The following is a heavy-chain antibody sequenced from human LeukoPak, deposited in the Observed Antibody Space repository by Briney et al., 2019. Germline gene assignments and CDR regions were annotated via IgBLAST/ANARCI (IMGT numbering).Heavy chain of an antibody. J-gene: IGHJ3*02. CDR1: AGTSSRHY. D-gene: IGHD1-26*01. CDR3: ARDRRRDRLHAFDI. V-gene: IGHV4-59*11. Sequence: SGTLSLTCTVSAGTSSRHYWSWIRQPPGKGLEWNAYIDYSGSTNYNPSLKSRLTISLDASKNQFPLKLSSVTATDTAVYYCARDRRRDRLHAFDIWGQGTMVTVS. CDR2: IDYSGST.